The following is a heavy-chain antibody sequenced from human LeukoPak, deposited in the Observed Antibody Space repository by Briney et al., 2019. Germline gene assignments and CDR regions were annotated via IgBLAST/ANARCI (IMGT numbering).Heavy chain of an antibody. CDR2: IPGSGGKT. CDR1: GFTFRAHG. J-gene: IGHJ4*02. Sequence: PGESLTFSCATSGFTFRAHGLTWAREAPGGGLEWVSSIPGSGGKTWYADSVKGRFTISRDNSNNNLFLQMDSLRGEDTAVYCCARDVSETYASWGSYRSDSWGQGTLVTVSS. V-gene: IGHV3-23*01. CDR3: ARDVSETYASWGSYRSDS. D-gene: IGHD3-16*02.